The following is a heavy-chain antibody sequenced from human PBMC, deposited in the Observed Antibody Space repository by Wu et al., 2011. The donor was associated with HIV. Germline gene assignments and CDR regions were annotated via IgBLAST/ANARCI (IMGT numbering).Heavy chain of an antibody. CDR1: GGTFSSYA. Sequence: QVQLVQSGAEVKKPGSSVKVSCKASGGTFSSYAISWVRQAPGQGLEWMGRIIPIFGTANYAQKFQGRLTITADESTSTAYMELSSLRSEDTAVYYCARGGHSGIVVVIDAFDIWGQGTMVTVSS. CDR2: IIPIFGTA. CDR3: ARGGHSGIVVVIDAFDI. D-gene: IGHD3-22*01. V-gene: IGHV1-69*15. J-gene: IGHJ3*02.